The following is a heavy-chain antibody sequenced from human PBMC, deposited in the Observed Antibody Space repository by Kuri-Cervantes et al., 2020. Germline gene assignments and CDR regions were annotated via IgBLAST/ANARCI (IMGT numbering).Heavy chain of an antibody. CDR3: ARDPWGYYYDSSGYYDY. CDR2: MNPNSGNT. CDR1: GYTFTSYD. J-gene: IGHJ4*02. Sequence: ASVKVSCKASGYTFTSYDINWVRQATGQGLEWMGWMNPNSGNTGYAQKLQGRVTMTTDTSTSTAYMELRSLRSDDTAVYYCARDPWGYYYDSSGYYDYWGQGTLVTVSS. D-gene: IGHD3-22*01. V-gene: IGHV1-8*02.